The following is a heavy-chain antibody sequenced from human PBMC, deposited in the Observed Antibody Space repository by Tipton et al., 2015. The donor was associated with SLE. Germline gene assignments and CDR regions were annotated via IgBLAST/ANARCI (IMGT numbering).Heavy chain of an antibody. CDR1: GFTFSSYA. Sequence: GSLRLSCAASGFTFSSYAMSWVRQAPGKGLEWVSAISGSGGSTYYADSVKGRFTISRDNSKNTLYLQMNSLRAEDTAVYYCAKERIAVAGYADYFQHWGQGTLVTVSS. V-gene: IGHV3-23*01. J-gene: IGHJ1*01. CDR3: AKERIAVAGYADYFQH. D-gene: IGHD6-19*01. CDR2: ISGSGGST.